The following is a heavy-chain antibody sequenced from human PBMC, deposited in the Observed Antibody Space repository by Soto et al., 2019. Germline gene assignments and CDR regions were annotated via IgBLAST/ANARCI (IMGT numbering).Heavy chain of an antibody. CDR2: ISWNSGSI. CDR1: GFTFDDYA. J-gene: IGHJ4*02. V-gene: IGHV3-9*01. CDR3: AKKTHNYGDYGSCDY. D-gene: IGHD4-17*01. Sequence: EVQLVESGGGLVQPGRSLRLSCAASGFTFDDYAMHWVRQAPGKGLEWVSGISWNSGSIGYADSVKGRFTISRDTAKNSLYLHMNSLRAEDTALYYCAKKTHNYGDYGSCDYWGKGTLVTVSS.